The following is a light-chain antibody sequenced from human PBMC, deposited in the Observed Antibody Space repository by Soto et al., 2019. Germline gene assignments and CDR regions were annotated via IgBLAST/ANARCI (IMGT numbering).Light chain of an antibody. V-gene: IGKV3-15*01. CDR2: ATA. CDR3: QQYNNWPPTWT. Sequence: EILMTQSPATLSVSPGDSATLSCRASRSVDTDLAWYQQKPGQAPRLLVFATAARATGVPDRFRGSRSGTDFTLTISSLQPEDSAVYYCQQYNNWPPTWTFGQGTKVDIK. J-gene: IGKJ1*01. CDR1: RSVDTD.